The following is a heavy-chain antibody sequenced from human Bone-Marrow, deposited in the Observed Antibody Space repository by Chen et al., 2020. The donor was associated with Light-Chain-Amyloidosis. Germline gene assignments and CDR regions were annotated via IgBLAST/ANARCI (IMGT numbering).Heavy chain of an antibody. J-gene: IGHJ3*02. CDR1: GFTFTTYG. Sequence: QVQLVESGGGVVQPGRSLRLSCAASGFTFTTYGMHWVRQAPGKGLEWAAVINNDGNNKYYAHSVKGRFTVSRDNSKNTVYLKMNSLRAEDTAVYYCAKDISYDDILPDYPADAFDIWGQGTMVTVSS. CDR2: INNDGNNK. V-gene: IGHV3-33*06. D-gene: IGHD3-9*01. CDR3: AKDISYDDILPDYPADAFDI.